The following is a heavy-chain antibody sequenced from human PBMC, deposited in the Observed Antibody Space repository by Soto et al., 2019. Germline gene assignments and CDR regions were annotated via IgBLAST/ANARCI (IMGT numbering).Heavy chain of an antibody. J-gene: IGHJ5*02. Sequence: GGSLRLSCAAPGFTFSSFAMNWVRQAPGKGLEWVSFISGSDGTYYADSVKGRFTISRDNSKNTLYLQMNSLRAEDTAVYYCAKDPAPYSNFANWFDPWGQGTQVTVSS. CDR2: ISGSDGT. CDR1: GFTFSSFA. D-gene: IGHD4-4*01. CDR3: AKDPAPYSNFANWFDP. V-gene: IGHV3-23*01.